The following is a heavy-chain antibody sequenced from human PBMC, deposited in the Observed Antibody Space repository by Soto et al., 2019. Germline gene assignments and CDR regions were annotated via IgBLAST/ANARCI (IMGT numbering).Heavy chain of an antibody. Sequence: GSLRLSCAASGFTFSSYAMSWVRQAPGKGLEWVSAISGSGGSTYYADSVKGRFTISRDNSRNTLYLQMNSLRAEDTAVYYCAKGGIQLWLMVYWGQGTLVTVSS. CDR2: ISGSGGST. D-gene: IGHD5-18*01. CDR3: AKGGIQLWLMVY. CDR1: GFTFSSYA. J-gene: IGHJ4*02. V-gene: IGHV3-23*01.